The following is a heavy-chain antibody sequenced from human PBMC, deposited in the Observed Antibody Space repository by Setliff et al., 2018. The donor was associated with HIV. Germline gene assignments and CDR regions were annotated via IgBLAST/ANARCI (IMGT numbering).Heavy chain of an antibody. CDR3: ARDSSTWHFDY. CDR2: IYHSGST. Sequence: NPSETLSLTCAVSGYSISSGYYWGWIRQPPGKGLEWIGSIYHSGSTYDSPSLKSRVTISVDTSKNQFSLKLSSVTAADTAVYYCARDSSTWHFDYWGQGTLVTVS. D-gene: IGHD6-13*01. CDR1: GYSISSGYY. J-gene: IGHJ4*02. V-gene: IGHV4-38-2*02.